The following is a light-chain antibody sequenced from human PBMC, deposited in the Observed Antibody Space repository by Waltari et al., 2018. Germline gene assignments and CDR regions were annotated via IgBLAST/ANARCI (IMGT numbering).Light chain of an antibody. J-gene: IGKJ4*01. Sequence: DIQLTQSPSFLSASVGDRVTITFRASQDISNFLAWYQQKPGQAPQLLIYDSSTLQSGVPSRFGGSGSGTEFTLTISSLQPEDSATYYCQQLKDSPPTFGGGTK. V-gene: IGKV1-9*01. CDR3: QQLKDSPPT. CDR1: QDISNF. CDR2: DSS.